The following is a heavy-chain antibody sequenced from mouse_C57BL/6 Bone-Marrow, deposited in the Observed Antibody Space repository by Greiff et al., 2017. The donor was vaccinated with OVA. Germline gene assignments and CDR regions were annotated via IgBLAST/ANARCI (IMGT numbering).Heavy chain of an antibody. CDR3: ARKAWDAMDY. CDR1: GFTFSDYG. J-gene: IGHJ4*01. D-gene: IGHD4-1*01. V-gene: IGHV5-17*01. Sequence: DVQLVESGGGLVKPGGSLKLSCAASGFTFSDYGMHWVRQAPEKGLEWVAYISSGSSTIYYADTVKGRFTISRDNAKNTLFLQMTSLRSEDTAMYYCARKAWDAMDYWGQGTSVTVSS. CDR2: ISSGSSTI.